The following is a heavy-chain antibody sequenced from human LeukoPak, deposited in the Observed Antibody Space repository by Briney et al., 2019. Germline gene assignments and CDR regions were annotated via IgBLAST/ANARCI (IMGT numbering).Heavy chain of an antibody. CDR1: GGSISSYY. V-gene: IGHV4-59*12. CDR3: AREGAVAATEAFDY. Sequence: SETLSLTCTVSGGSISSYYWSWIRQPPGKCLEWIGYIHYSGSTTYNPSLKSRLTISVDTSKNQFSLKLSSVTAAGTAVYYCAREGAVAATEAFDYWGQGTLVTVSS. J-gene: IGHJ4*02. CDR2: IHYSGST. D-gene: IGHD6-19*01.